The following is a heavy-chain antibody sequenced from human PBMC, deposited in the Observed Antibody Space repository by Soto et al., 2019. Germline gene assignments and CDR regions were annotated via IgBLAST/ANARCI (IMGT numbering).Heavy chain of an antibody. D-gene: IGHD2-2*02. CDR1: GGTLSRYA. CDR2: IIPIFGSA. CDR3: AGTREIPYYHGMDV. V-gene: IGHV1-69*01. J-gene: IGHJ6*02. Sequence: QVQLVQSGAEVKKPGSSVKVSCKAPGGTLSRYAINWVRQAPGQGLEWMGGIIPIFGSANYAPKFQGRVTISTDESTSTAYMEVSSLRSEDTAVYYCAGTREIPYYHGMDVGGQGTTVTVSS.